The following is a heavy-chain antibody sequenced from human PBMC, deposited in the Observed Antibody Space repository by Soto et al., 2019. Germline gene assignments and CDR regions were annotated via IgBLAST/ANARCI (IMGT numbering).Heavy chain of an antibody. D-gene: IGHD6-13*01. CDR1: GFTFSSYS. Sequence: PGGSLRLSCAASGFTFSSYSMNWVRQAPGKGLEWVSSISSSSSYIYYADSVKGRFTISRDNAKNSLYLQMNSLRAEDTAVYYCARGGSSWPSDAFDIWGQGTMVTVSS. V-gene: IGHV3-21*01. J-gene: IGHJ3*02. CDR2: ISSSSSYI. CDR3: ARGGSSWPSDAFDI.